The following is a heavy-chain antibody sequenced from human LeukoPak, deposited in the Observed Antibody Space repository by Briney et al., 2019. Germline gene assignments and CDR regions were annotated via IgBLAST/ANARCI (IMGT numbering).Heavy chain of an antibody. CDR2: IYTDGRST. J-gene: IGHJ4*02. Sequence: QPGGSLRLSCAASGFTFSSYWMHWVRQAPGKGLVWVARIYTDGRSTSYAGSVKGRFTISRDNVKNMLYLQMNSLRADDTAVYYCARESSSCHDYWGQGTLVTVSS. CDR3: ARESSSCHDY. D-gene: IGHD6-13*01. V-gene: IGHV3-74*01. CDR1: GFTFSSYW.